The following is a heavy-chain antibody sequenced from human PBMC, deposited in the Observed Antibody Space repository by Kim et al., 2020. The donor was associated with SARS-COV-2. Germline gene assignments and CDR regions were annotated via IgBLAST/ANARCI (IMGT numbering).Heavy chain of an antibody. D-gene: IGHD5-12*01. Sequence: RGSLRLSCVASGFTFSGYAMHWVRQAPGKGLEWVALIWYGGTNEYYADSVKGRFTISRDNSKNTLYLQMNSLRAEDTAVYYCAKDLYSGYPPNYFDYWG. V-gene: IGHV3-33*06. CDR3: AKDLYSGYPPNYFDY. CDR2: IWYGGTNE. CDR1: GFTFSGYA. J-gene: IGHJ4*01.